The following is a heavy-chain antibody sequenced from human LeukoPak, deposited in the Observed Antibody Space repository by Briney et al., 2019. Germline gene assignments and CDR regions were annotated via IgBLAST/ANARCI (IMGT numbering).Heavy chain of an antibody. CDR2: VSPYSGAT. J-gene: IGHJ4*02. D-gene: IGHD5-24*01. CDR1: GYXFTDYS. Sequence: ASVKVSCKASGYXFTDYSLHWVRQAPGQGLEWMGWVSPYSGATKYAQKFQVRAIMTTDTSISAVSMDLTRLTSDDTAVYYCARDLTNGDGYNLPHYWGQGTLVTVSS. CDR3: ARDLTNGDGYNLPHY. V-gene: IGHV1-2*02.